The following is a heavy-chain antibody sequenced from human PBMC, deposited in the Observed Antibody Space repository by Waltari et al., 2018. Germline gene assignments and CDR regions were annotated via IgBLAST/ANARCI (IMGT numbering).Heavy chain of an antibody. J-gene: IGHJ6*02. CDR1: GGNFSSYT. D-gene: IGHD6-25*01. V-gene: IGHV1-69*02. Sequence: QVQLVQSGAEVKKPGSAVKVSCKASGGNFSSYTSSWVRQAPGQGLEWMGRIIPILGIANYAQKFQGRVTITADKSTSTAYMELSSLRSEDTAVYYCARGFGKQRDGMDVWGQGTTVTVSS. CDR2: IIPILGIA. CDR3: ARGFGKQRDGMDV.